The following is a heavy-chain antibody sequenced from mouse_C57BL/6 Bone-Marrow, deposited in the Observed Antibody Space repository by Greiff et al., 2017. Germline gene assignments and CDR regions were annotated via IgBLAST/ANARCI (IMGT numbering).Heavy chain of an antibody. J-gene: IGHJ1*03. D-gene: IGHD2-5*01. CDR1: GYSFTSYN. Sequence: VQLKQSGPELVKPGASVKISCKASGYSFTSYNMNWVKQSHGKSLEWIGVINPDYGTTSYNQKFKGKATLTVDQSSSTAYMQLNSLTSEDSAVYYCAREVSKGSYWYFDVWGTGTPVTVSS. CDR3: AREVSKGSYWYFDV. CDR2: INPDYGTT. V-gene: IGHV1-39*01.